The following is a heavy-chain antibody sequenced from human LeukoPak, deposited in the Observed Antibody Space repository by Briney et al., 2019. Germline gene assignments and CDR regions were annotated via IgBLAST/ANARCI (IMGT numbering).Heavy chain of an antibody. D-gene: IGHD1-26*01. V-gene: IGHV3-53*01. Sequence: PGGSLRLSCAASGFTVSSNHMSWVRQAPGKGLEWVSVIYSDGYTNYADSVKGRFTISRDNSKNTLYLQMNSLRGEDTAVYYCARGRVGAATGSGRGYYFDYWGQGTLVTVSS. CDR3: ARGRVGAATGSGRGYYFDY. J-gene: IGHJ4*02. CDR1: GFTVSSNH. CDR2: IYSDGYT.